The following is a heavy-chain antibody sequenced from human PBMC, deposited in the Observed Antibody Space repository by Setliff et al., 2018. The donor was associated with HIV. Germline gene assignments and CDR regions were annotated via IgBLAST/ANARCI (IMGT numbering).Heavy chain of an antibody. Sequence: PSETLSLTCAVYGGSFSRNYWTWIRQPPGKGPEWIGEINHSGITNYNSFLKSRVTISIDTSKNQFSLKLNSVTAADTAVYYCATSPAGEILGSRPFYFDYWGQGTLVTVSS. CDR2: INHSGIT. D-gene: IGHD3-10*01. CDR3: ATSPAGEILGSRPFYFDY. V-gene: IGHV4-34*01. J-gene: IGHJ4*02. CDR1: GGSFSRNY.